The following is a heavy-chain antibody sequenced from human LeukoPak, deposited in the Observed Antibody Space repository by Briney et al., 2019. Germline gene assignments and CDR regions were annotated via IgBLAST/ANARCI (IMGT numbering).Heavy chain of an antibody. V-gene: IGHV3-23*01. D-gene: IGHD4-17*01. CDR2: IGDSGGST. CDR3: AKGGSLTTVTHFDY. J-gene: IGHJ4*02. Sequence: GGSLRLSCAASGFTFSTYGMNWVRQAPGKGLEWVSGIGDSGGSTYYADSVKGRFTISRDNSKNTLYLNSLRAEDTAVYYCAKGGSLTTVTHFDYWGQGTLVTVSS. CDR1: GFTFSTYG.